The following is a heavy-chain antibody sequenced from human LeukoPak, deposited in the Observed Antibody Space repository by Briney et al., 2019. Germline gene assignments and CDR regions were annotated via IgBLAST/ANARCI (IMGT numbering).Heavy chain of an antibody. V-gene: IGHV3-23*01. D-gene: IGHD4-23*01. CDR1: GFTFSSYG. CDR3: AEGSDYGGNSDYFDY. Sequence: QTGGTLRLSCAASGFTFSSYGMSWVRQAPGKGLEWVSALSGSGGSKYYADSVKGRFTLSRDNSKNTLFLQMNSLRAEDTAVYYCAEGSDYGGNSDYFDYWGQGTLVTVSS. J-gene: IGHJ4*02. CDR2: LSGSGGSK.